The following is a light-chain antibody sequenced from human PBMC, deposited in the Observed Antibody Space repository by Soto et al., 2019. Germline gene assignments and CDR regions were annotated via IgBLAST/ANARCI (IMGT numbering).Light chain of an antibody. CDR3: QQYGSSPQGT. Sequence: VWTQSPGTLSLSPGARATHTCRASQSVTDTDLTWCQQKPGQDPRLLIYGACRRATGIPDRFSGSGSGTDFTLTISRLEPEDVAVYYCQQYGSSPQGTFGEGTKVEI. CDR2: GAC. J-gene: IGKJ1*01. CDR1: QSVTDTD. V-gene: IGKV3-20*01.